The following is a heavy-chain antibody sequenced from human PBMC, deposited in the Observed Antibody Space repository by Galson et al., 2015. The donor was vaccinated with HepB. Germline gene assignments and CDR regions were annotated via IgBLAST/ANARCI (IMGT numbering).Heavy chain of an antibody. Sequence: SLRLSCAASGFTFSSYAMHWVRQAPGKGLEWVAVISYDGSNKYYADSVKGRFTISRDNSKNTLYLQMNSLRAEDTAVYYCARESLHDSIWDYWGQGTLVTVSS. V-gene: IGHV3-30*04. CDR1: GFTFSSYA. D-gene: IGHD3-22*01. CDR2: ISYDGSNK. J-gene: IGHJ4*02. CDR3: ARESLHDSIWDY.